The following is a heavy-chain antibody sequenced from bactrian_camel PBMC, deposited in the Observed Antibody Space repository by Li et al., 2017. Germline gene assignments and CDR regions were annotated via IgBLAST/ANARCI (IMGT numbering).Heavy chain of an antibody. CDR1: GYTFSTHC. D-gene: IGHD7*01. V-gene: IGHV3S40*01. J-gene: IGHJ4*01. CDR2: IYTGPYTARGST. CDR3: CGNCGKCRDANWPPY. Sequence: VQLVESGGGSVQAGGSLRLSCAGSGYTFSTHCMGWFRQAPGKEREAVACIYTGPYTARGSTAYAASVKGRFTISQDNAENTVHLQMNSLKPEDTAMYYCCGNCGKCRDANWPPYWGRGTQVTVS.